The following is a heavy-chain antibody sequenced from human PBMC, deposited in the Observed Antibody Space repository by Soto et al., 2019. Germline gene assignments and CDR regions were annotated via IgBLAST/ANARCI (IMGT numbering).Heavy chain of an antibody. CDR3: AIGYCSSTSCHLSWFDP. CDR2: IYYSGST. J-gene: IGHJ5*02. D-gene: IGHD2-2*01. Sequence: PSETLSLTXTVSGGSISSSSYYWGWIRQPPGKGLEWIGSIYYSGSTYYNPSLKSRVTISVDTSKNQFSLKLSSVTAADTAVYYCAIGYCSSTSCHLSWFDPWGQGTLVTVSS. V-gene: IGHV4-39*01. CDR1: GGSISSSSYY.